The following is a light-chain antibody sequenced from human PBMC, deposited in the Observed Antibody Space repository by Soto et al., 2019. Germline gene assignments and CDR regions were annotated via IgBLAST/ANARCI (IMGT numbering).Light chain of an antibody. Sequence: ELVLTQSPATLSVSPGERATLSCRASQGVGSTLAWYQQEPGQAPRLLIYDASTRATGIPARFSGDGSGTEFTLTISSLQSDDSAVYYCQQYNDWPPELTFGGGTEVEIK. CDR1: QGVGST. V-gene: IGKV3-15*01. J-gene: IGKJ4*01. CDR2: DAS. CDR3: QQYNDWPPELT.